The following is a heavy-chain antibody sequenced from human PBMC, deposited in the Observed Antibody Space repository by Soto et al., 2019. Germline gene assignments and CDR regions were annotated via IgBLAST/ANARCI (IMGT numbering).Heavy chain of an antibody. V-gene: IGHV1-18*01. D-gene: IGHD3-16*01. Sequence: QVQLVQSRAEVKNPGALVKVSCKDSGYSFTRYGIAWARQAPGQGLEWMGWINTYNGNTNYAQNLQGRVTLTTDTSTSTAYMELTSLRSNDTAIYYCAMVDVYVTPSPQDVWGQGTTVIVSS. J-gene: IGHJ6*02. CDR2: INTYNGNT. CDR1: GYSFTRYG. CDR3: AMVDVYVTPSPQDV.